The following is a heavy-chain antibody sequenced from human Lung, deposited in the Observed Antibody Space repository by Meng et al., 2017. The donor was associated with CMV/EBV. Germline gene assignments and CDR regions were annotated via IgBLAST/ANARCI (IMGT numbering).Heavy chain of an antibody. CDR1: GFTFSGSA. J-gene: IGHJ6*02. CDR2: IRSKANSYAT. CDR3: TRHEREYYYGSSGTPYHYYYGMDV. V-gene: IGHV3-73*01. Sequence: ETLSLXXAASGFTFSGSAMHWVRQASGKGLEWVGRIRSKANSYATAYAASVKGRFTISRDDSKNTAYLQMNSLKTEDTAVYYCTRHEREYYYGSSGTPYHYYYGMDVGGQGTXVTVSS. D-gene: IGHD3-22*01.